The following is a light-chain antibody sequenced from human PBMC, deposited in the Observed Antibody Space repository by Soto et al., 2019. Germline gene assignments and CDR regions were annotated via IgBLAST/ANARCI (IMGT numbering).Light chain of an antibody. CDR3: SSYAASNNFYFV. CDR1: SSDVGGYNY. Sequence: QSALTQPPSASGSPGQSVTISCTGTSSDVGGYNYVSWYQQYPGRAPKLMLYEVTKRPSGVPDRFSGSKSGNTASLTVSGLQAEDEADYCCSSYAASNNFYFVFGGGTKLTVL. V-gene: IGLV2-8*01. CDR2: EVT. J-gene: IGLJ3*02.